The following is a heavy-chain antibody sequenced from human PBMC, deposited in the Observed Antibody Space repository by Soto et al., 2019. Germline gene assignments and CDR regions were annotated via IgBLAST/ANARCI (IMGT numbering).Heavy chain of an antibody. J-gene: IGHJ5*02. CDR1: GGTFSSYA. CDR3: ARGPPVVVIASPGWFDP. V-gene: IGHV1-69*01. D-gene: IGHD2-21*01. CDR2: IIPIFGTA. Sequence: QVQLVQSGAEVKKPGSSVTVSCKASGGTFSSYALSWVRQAPGQGLEWMGGIIPIFGTANYAQKFQGRVTITADESTSTAYMELRSLRSEDTAVYYCARGPPVVVIASPGWFDPWGQGTLVTVSS.